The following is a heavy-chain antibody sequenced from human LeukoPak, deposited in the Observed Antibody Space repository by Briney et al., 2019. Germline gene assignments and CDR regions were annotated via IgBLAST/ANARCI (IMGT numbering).Heavy chain of an antibody. CDR3: ARQHPRGDGLLWFGEPSPCPWFDP. D-gene: IGHD3-10*01. CDR1: GGSISSSSYY. J-gene: IGHJ5*02. Sequence: SETLSLTCTVSGGSISSSSYYWGWIRQPPGKGLEWIVSIYYSGSTYYNPSLKSRVTISVDTSKNQFSLKLSSVTAADTAVYYCARQHPRGDGLLWFGEPSPCPWFDPWGQGTLVTVSS. CDR2: IYYSGST. V-gene: IGHV4-39*01.